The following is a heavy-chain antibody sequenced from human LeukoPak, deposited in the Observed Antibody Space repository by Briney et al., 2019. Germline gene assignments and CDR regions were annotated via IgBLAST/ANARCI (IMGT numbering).Heavy chain of an antibody. CDR2: ISAYNGNT. D-gene: IGHD6-13*01. CDR3: ARSVSSSWGYYYYYMDV. Sequence: LWASVKVSCKASGYTFTSYGISWVRQAPGQGLEWMGWISAYNGNTNYAQKLQGRVTMTTDTSTSTAYMELSSLRSEDTAVYYCARSVSSSWGYYYYYMDVWGKGTTVTISS. V-gene: IGHV1-18*01. J-gene: IGHJ6*03. CDR1: GYTFTSYG.